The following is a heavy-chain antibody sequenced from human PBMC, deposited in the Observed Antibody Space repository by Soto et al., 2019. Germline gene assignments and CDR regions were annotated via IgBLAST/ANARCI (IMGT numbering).Heavy chain of an antibody. CDR2: IWYDGNTK. Sequence: QVQLVESGGGVVQPGGSLRLSCTASGFTFSSHGMHWVRQAPGKGLEWVAVIWYDGNTKYNADSVKGRFTISRDNSKNTLYLKRNKLRVEDTAVYYCARDSGTYYHYGMNVWGQGTTVTVSS. V-gene: IGHV3-33*01. J-gene: IGHJ6*02. D-gene: IGHD1-26*01. CDR3: ARDSGTYYHYGMNV. CDR1: GFTFSSHG.